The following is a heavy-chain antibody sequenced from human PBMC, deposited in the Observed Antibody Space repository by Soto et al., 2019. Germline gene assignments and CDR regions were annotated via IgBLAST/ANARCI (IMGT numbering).Heavy chain of an antibody. Sequence: QVQLQESGPGLVKPSETLSHTCTVTGGCISSYYWSWIRQPPGKGLEWIGSIYYSGSTNYSPSLKSRVTISVDTSKNQFSLKLSSVTAADTAVYYCARTYGDYVFDYWGQGTLVTVSS. V-gene: IGHV4-59*01. J-gene: IGHJ4*02. CDR3: ARTYGDYVFDY. CDR1: GGCISSYY. D-gene: IGHD4-17*01. CDR2: IYYSGST.